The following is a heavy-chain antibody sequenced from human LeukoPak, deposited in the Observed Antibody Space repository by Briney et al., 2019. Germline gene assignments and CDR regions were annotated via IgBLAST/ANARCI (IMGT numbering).Heavy chain of an antibody. CDR1: GYTFTGYY. D-gene: IGHD3-16*02. CDR3: ARGHEKRQYYDYVWGSYRYGNYYFDY. J-gene: IGHJ4*02. Sequence: GASVKVSCKASGYTFTGYYMHWVRQAPGQGLEWMGWINPNSGGTNYAQKFQGRVTMTRNTSISTAYMELSSLRSEDTAVYYCARGHEKRQYYDYVWGSYRYGNYYFDYWGQGTLVTVSS. V-gene: IGHV1-2*02. CDR2: INPNSGGT.